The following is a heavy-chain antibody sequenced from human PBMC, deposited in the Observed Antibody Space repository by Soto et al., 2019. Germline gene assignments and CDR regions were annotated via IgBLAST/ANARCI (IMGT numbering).Heavy chain of an antibody. V-gene: IGHV3-23*01. D-gene: IGHD3-22*01. CDR1: GITSSNYP. J-gene: IGHJ1*01. Sequence: EVQLLESGGGLVQPGGSLRLSCAASGITSSNYPMSWVRQAPGKGRDWVSGISGSGDRTYYADSAKGRFTISKDISKNSLSLQLDNLGVEDTDVYFCVKDDGGYPSTAPHWGQGTLVTVSS. CDR3: VKDDGGYPSTAPH. CDR2: ISGSGDRT.